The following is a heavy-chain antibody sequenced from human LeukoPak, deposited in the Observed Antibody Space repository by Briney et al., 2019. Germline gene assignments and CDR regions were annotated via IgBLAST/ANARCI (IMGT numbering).Heavy chain of an antibody. J-gene: IGHJ5*02. CDR1: GVSISSYY. D-gene: IGHD3-22*01. V-gene: IGHV4-4*07. CDR3: AREFYYYDSSGDNWFDP. Sequence: SETLSLTCSVSGVSISSYYWTWIRLPAGKGLEWIGRIYSGGSTNYNPSLKSRVTMSADTSKNQFSLKLTSVTAADTAVYYCAREFYYYDSSGDNWFDPWGQGTLVTVSS. CDR2: IYSGGST.